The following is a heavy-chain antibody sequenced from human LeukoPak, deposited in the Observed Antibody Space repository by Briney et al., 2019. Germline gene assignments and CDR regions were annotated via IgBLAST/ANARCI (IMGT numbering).Heavy chain of an antibody. Sequence: GRSLTLSCAASGFTFSSFGMHWVRQAPGKRLEWVAVIWYDASNKNYADSVKGRFTISRDNSKNTLYLHMNSLRDDDTAVYYCVRGVGVSRFNYLDPWGQGTLVIVSS. CDR2: IWYDASNK. J-gene: IGHJ5*02. V-gene: IGHV3-33*01. CDR3: VRGVGVSRFNYLDP. CDR1: GFTFSSFG. D-gene: IGHD1-7*01.